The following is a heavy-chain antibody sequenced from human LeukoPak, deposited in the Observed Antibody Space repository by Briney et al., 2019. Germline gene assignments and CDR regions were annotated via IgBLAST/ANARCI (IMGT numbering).Heavy chain of an antibody. CDR3: AREDIVVVPAALRVHDY. CDR1: GGSISSYY. J-gene: IGHJ4*02. CDR2: IYTSGST. Sequence: SETLSLTCTVSGGSISSYYWSWIRQPAGKGLEWIGRIYTSGSTNYNPSLKSRVTMSVDTSKNQFSLKLSSVTAADTAVYYCAREDIVVVPAALRVHDYWGQGTLVTVSS. V-gene: IGHV4-4*07. D-gene: IGHD2-2*01.